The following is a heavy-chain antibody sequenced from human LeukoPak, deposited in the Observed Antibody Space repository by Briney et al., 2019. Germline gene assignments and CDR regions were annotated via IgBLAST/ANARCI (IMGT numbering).Heavy chain of an antibody. CDR2: VHLSGAT. J-gene: IGHJ4*02. CDR1: GGSITTTNW. CDR3: TRESGAFSPFGF. Sequence: SETLSLTCAVYGGSITTTNWWRWVRQPPGKGLEWIGEVHLSGATNYNPSLESRVSMSIDKSKNHLSLEVTSVTAADTAIYYCTRESGAFSPFGFWGQGTLLTVSS. V-gene: IGHV4-4*02. D-gene: IGHD1-26*01.